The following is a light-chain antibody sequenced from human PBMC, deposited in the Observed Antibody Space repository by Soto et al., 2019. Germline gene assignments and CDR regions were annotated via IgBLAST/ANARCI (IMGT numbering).Light chain of an antibody. CDR2: GAS. CDR3: QQYGSSPLT. Sequence: EIVLTQSPATLSLSPGERATLSCRASQSVSSTYLGWYQQQPGQPPRLLIYGASSRATGIPDRFSGSASATDFTLTISRLEPEDFAVYYCQQYGSSPLTFGGGTKVDIK. J-gene: IGKJ4*01. CDR1: QSVSSTY. V-gene: IGKV3-20*01.